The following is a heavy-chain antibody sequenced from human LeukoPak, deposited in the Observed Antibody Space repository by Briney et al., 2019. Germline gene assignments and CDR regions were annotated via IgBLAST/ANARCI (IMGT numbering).Heavy chain of an antibody. V-gene: IGHV3-48*01. CDR2: ISSSSTTI. D-gene: IGHD6-19*01. CDR1: GFTFRTYS. J-gene: IGHJ6*03. Sequence: GGSLRLSCAASGFTFRTYSMNWVRQAPGKGLEWVSYISSSSTTIYYADSVKGRFTLSRDNAKNSLYLQMNSLRAEDTAVYYCARDGAVADYYYYYYMDVWGKGTTVTVSS. CDR3: ARDGAVADYYYYYYMDV.